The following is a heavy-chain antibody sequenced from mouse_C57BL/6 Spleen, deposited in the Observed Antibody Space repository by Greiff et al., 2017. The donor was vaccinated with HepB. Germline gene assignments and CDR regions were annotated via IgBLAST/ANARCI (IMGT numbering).Heavy chain of an antibody. V-gene: IGHV5-4*01. Sequence: EVQGVESGGGLVKPGGSLKLSCAASGFTFSSYAMSWVRQTPEKRLEWVATISDGGSYTYYPDNVKGRFTISRDNAKNNLYLQMSHLKSEDTAMYYCARDKSNYEDYYAMDYWGQGTSVTVSS. D-gene: IGHD2-5*01. CDR2: ISDGGSYT. J-gene: IGHJ4*01. CDR3: ARDKSNYEDYYAMDY. CDR1: GFTFSSYA.